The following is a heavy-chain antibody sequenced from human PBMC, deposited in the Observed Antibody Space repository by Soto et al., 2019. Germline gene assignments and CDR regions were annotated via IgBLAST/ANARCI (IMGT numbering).Heavy chain of an antibody. Sequence: VASVKVSCKASGYTFTSYAMHWVRQAPGQRLEWMGWINAGNGNTKYSQKFQGRVTITRDTSASTAYMELSSLRSEDTAVYYCARALSYPYYYYYGMDVWGQGTTVTVSS. D-gene: IGHD3-16*02. V-gene: IGHV1-3*01. CDR2: INAGNGNT. CDR1: GYTFTSYA. CDR3: ARALSYPYYYYYGMDV. J-gene: IGHJ6*02.